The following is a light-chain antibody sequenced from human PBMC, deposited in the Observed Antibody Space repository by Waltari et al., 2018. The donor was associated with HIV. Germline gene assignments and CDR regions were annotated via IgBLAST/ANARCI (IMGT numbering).Light chain of an antibody. CDR1: IGHRDYA. CDR2: LYSYGSH. J-gene: IGLJ2*01. Sequence: QLLLTQSPSASASLGASVRLTCTLSIGHRDYAITWHQQQPEKGPRFLKRLYSYGSHNTGDEIFDRVACSSYRAVGYLTISSLQAKDEADYLCRPWGAGTQIFGGGTKLTV. V-gene: IGLV4-69*01. CDR3: RPWGAGTQI.